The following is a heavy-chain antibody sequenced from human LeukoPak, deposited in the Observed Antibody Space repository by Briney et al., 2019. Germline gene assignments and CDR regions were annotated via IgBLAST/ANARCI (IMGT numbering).Heavy chain of an antibody. CDR1: GYTFTGYY. CDR3: ARGPPSSPYYYDSSGYYPFDY. J-gene: IGHJ4*02. CDR2: INPNSGGT. Sequence: ASVKVSCKASGYTFTGYYMHWVRQAPGRGLEWMGRINPNSGGTNYAQKFQGRVTMTRDTSISTAYMELSRLRSDDTAVYYCARGPPSSPYYYDSSGYYPFDYWGQGTLVTVSS. D-gene: IGHD3-22*01. V-gene: IGHV1-2*06.